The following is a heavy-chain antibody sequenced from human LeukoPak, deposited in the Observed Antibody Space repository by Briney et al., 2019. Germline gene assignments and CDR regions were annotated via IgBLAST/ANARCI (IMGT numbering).Heavy chain of an antibody. CDR2: ISGSGVHT. CDR3: AKALSTDGYNYEKALDV. CDR1: GFTFSTYA. Sequence: PGRSLRLSCAASGFTFSTYAMAWVRQAPGKGPEWVSGISGSGVHTYYPDSVKGRVTISRDNSKNTLFLQMSSLRVEDTAVYYCAKALSTDGYNYEKALDVWGQGTTVTVSS. J-gene: IGHJ6*02. D-gene: IGHD5-24*01. V-gene: IGHV3-23*01.